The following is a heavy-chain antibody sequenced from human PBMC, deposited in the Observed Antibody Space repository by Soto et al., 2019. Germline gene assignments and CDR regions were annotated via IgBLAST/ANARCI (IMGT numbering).Heavy chain of an antibody. Sequence: GGSLRLSCAASGFTFSTYGMHWVRQAPGKGLEWLSVISYGGNNKYYADSVKGRFTISRDNSKNTLWLQMDSLRTEDTAVYYCAKDLLLTTITTVGDWGQGTLVTVSS. J-gene: IGHJ4*02. CDR3: AKDLLLTTITTVGD. V-gene: IGHV3-30*18. CDR1: GFTFSTYG. D-gene: IGHD4-17*01. CDR2: ISYGGNNK.